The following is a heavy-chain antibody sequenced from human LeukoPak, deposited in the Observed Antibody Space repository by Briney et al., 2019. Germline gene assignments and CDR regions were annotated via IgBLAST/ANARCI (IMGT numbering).Heavy chain of an antibody. CDR3: ARLSSTSQPFDP. J-gene: IGHJ5*02. Sequence: GESLKISCKGSGYRFASYWIAWVRQMPGKGPEWMGIIYPDDSDTRYSPSFQGQVTISADKSISTAYLQWSGLKASDAAVYYCARLSSTSQPFDPWGQGTLVTVSS. CDR2: IYPDDSDT. D-gene: IGHD2-2*01. V-gene: IGHV5-51*01. CDR1: GYRFASYW.